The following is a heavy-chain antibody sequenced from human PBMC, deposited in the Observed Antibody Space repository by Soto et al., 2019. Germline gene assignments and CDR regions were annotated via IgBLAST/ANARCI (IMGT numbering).Heavy chain of an antibody. CDR1: GGSMRDCY. V-gene: IGHV4-59*01. CDR2: IFYSGNT. D-gene: IGHD1-1*01. CDR3: ARQLGLWQPLDY. J-gene: IGHJ4*02. Sequence: PSETLSLTCTVSGGSMRDCYWSWIRQSPGKGLEWIGYIFYSGNTNYNPSLKSRVTISIDMPKTLFSLKLNAVTAADTAVYYCARQLGLWQPLDYWGRGTLVTVSS.